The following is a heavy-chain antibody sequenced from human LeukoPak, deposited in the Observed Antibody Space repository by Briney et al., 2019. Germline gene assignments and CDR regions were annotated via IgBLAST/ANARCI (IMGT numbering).Heavy chain of an antibody. D-gene: IGHD3-10*01. V-gene: IGHV6-1*01. CDR3: ARGGLVRGSINSFIAFDV. CDR2: TYYRSKWYY. CDR1: GDSVSRTEGG. Sequence: SQTLSLTCAISGDSVSRTEGGWNWIRQSPSRGLEWLGRTYYRSKWYYDDAPSVESRISIKPDTSKNQLTLQLNSVTPEDTALYFCARGGLVRGSINSFIAFDVWGQGIMVTVSS. J-gene: IGHJ3*01.